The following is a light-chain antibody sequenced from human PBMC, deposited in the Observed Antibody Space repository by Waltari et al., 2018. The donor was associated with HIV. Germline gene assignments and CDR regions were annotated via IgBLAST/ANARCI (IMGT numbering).Light chain of an antibody. CDR2: DTS. V-gene: IGKV3-20*01. CDR1: QNINNIH. Sequence: IVLSQSPCTVSLSAGGRATPACRASQNINNIHVPWYHQKFGQAPRLLIYDTSHRAPGIPDTFRGSGFGTDVSLTIGRVEPEDFGVYYCQQYGSGYTFGQGTRLDI. CDR3: QQYGSGYT. J-gene: IGKJ2*01.